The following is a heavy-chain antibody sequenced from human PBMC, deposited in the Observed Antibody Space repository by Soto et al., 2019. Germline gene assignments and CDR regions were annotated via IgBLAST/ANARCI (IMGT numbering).Heavy chain of an antibody. J-gene: IGHJ4*02. D-gene: IGHD3-3*01. V-gene: IGHV4-59*08. CDR2: IYYSGST. Sequence: PSETLSLTCTVSGGSISSYYWSWIRQPPGKGLEWIGYIYYSGSTNYNPSLKSRVTISVDTSKNQFSLKLSSVTAADTAVYYCARHTLEGTDYDFWSGYSTRPWFDYWGQGTLVTVSS. CDR1: GGSISSYY. CDR3: ARHTLEGTDYDFWSGYSTRPWFDY.